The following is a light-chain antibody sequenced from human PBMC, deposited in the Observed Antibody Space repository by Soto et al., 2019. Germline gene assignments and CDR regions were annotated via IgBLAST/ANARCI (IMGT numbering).Light chain of an antibody. V-gene: IGKV3D-7*01. CDR1: QSVSSSY. Sequence: EIVMTQSPATLSLSPGERATLSCRASQSVSSSYLSWYQQKPGQAPRLLIYGASTRATGIPARFSGSGSGTDFTLTISSLQPEDFAVYYCQQDYNLPPSFSQGTKV. J-gene: IGKJ1*01. CDR2: GAS. CDR3: QQDYNLPPS.